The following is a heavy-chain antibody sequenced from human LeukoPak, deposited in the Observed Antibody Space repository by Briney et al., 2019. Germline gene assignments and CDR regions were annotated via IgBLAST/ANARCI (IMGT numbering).Heavy chain of an antibody. CDR2: VYYSGST. V-gene: IGHV4-39*01. D-gene: IGHD5-12*01. Sequence: SETLSLTCTVSGGSISSSSYYWGWIRQPPGKGLEWIGSVYYSGSTYYNPSLKSRVTISVDTSKNQFSLKLSSVTAADTAVYHCASGYDLGLYYYYMDVWGKGTTVTVSS. J-gene: IGHJ6*03. CDR3: ASGYDLGLYYYYMDV. CDR1: GGSISSSSYY.